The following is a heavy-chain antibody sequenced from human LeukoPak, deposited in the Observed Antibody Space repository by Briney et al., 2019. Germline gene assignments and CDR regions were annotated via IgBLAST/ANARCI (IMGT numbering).Heavy chain of an antibody. CDR1: GFTFSSYW. V-gene: IGHV3-7*01. D-gene: IGHD3-22*01. J-gene: IGHJ3*02. CDR2: IKQDGSEK. Sequence: PGGSLRLSCAASGFTFSSYWMSWVRQAPGKGLEWVANIKQDGSEKYYVDSVKGRFTISRDNAKNSLYLQMNSLRAEDTAVYYCARGGTYYYDNSGYRDAFDIWGQGTMVTVSS. CDR3: ARGGTYYYDNSGYRDAFDI.